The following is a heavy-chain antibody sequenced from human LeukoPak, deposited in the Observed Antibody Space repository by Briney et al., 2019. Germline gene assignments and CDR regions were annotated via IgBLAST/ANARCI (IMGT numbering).Heavy chain of an antibody. D-gene: IGHD3-10*01. CDR3: VFEGRADAFDI. V-gene: IGHV3-30*03. CDR1: GFTFSNYG. CDR2: ISYDGSNK. Sequence: GGSLRLSCAASGFTFSNYGMHWVRQAPGKGLEWVAVISYDGSNKYYADSVKGRFTISRDNSKNTLYLQMNSLRAEDTAVYYCVFEGRADAFDIWGQGTMVTVSS. J-gene: IGHJ3*02.